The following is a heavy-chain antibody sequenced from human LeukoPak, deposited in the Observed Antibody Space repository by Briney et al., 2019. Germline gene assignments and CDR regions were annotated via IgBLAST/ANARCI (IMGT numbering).Heavy chain of an antibody. CDR1: GFTFSSYG. D-gene: IGHD4-23*01. V-gene: IGHV3-33*06. Sequence: GGSLRLSCAASGFTFSSYGMHWVRQAPGKGLEWVAVIWYDGSNKYYADSVKGRFTISRDNSKNTLYLQMDSLRAEDTAVYYCANLYGGLDYWGQGTLVTVSS. CDR3: ANLYGGLDY. CDR2: IWYDGSNK. J-gene: IGHJ4*02.